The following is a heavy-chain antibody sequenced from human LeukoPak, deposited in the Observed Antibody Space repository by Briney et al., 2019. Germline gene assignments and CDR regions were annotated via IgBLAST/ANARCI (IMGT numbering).Heavy chain of an antibody. V-gene: IGHV1-3*01. CDR1: GYTFTSYA. CDR2: TNAGNGNT. D-gene: IGHD3-10*01. CDR3: ARNVVRGVPNFDY. Sequence: ASVKVSCKASGYTFTSYAMHWVRQAPGQRLEWMGWTNAGNGNTKYSQKFQGRVTITRDTSASTAYMELSSLRSEDTAVYYCARNVVRGVPNFDYWGQGTLVTVSS. J-gene: IGHJ4*02.